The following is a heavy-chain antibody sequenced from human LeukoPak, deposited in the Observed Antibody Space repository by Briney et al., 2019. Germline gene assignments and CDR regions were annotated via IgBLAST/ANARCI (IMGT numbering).Heavy chain of an antibody. CDR3: ALGFRVFDY. Sequence: GGSLRLSCAASGFTFSSYGMHWVRQAPGKWLEWVSFIKQDGSEKYYVGSVKGRFTNSRDHAKNSLYLQMNSLRAEDTAVYYCALGFRVFDYWGQGTLVSVSS. CDR2: IKQDGSEK. CDR1: GFTFSSYG. V-gene: IGHV3-7*01. J-gene: IGHJ4*02. D-gene: IGHD2-15*01.